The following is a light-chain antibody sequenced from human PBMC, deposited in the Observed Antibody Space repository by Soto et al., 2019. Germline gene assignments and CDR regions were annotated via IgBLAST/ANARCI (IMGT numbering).Light chain of an antibody. Sequence: DIQMTQSPSSLSASVGDRVTITCQASQDISNFLNWYHQTAGKAPRLLIYDVSSLQPGVASRFSGSGSGTDFSLTINRLQPEDIGTFYCQQYDKQPVTFCGGTKVEIK. CDR1: QDISNF. CDR3: QQYDKQPVT. CDR2: DVS. J-gene: IGKJ4*01. V-gene: IGKV1-33*01.